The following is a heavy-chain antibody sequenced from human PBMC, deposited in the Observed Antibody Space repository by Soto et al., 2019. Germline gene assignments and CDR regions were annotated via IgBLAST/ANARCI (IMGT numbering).Heavy chain of an antibody. J-gene: IGHJ5*02. CDR1: GYTLTELS. CDR3: ATGDSSGYYYGWFDP. CDR2: FDPEDGET. V-gene: IGHV1-24*01. Sequence: ASVKVSCRVSGYTLTELSMHWVRQAPGKGLEWMGGFDPEDGETIYAQKFQGRVTMTEGTSTDTAYMELSSLRSEDTAVYYCATGDSSGYYYGWFDPWGQGTLVTVSS. D-gene: IGHD3-22*01.